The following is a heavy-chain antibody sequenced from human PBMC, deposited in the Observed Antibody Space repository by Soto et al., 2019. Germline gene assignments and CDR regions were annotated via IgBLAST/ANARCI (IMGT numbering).Heavy chain of an antibody. CDR3: ARELAAAAY. D-gene: IGHD6-13*01. Sequence: QVQLVQSGAEVKKPGASVKVSCKASGYIFTNYYIHWVRQAPGQGLEWMAIINPLPTSGSTHYAQKFQGRVTVTRDTSTSTVYLELSSLRSDDTAVYYCARELAAAAYGGQGTLVTVSS. J-gene: IGHJ4*02. CDR2: INPLPTSGST. CDR1: GYIFTNYY. V-gene: IGHV1-46*01.